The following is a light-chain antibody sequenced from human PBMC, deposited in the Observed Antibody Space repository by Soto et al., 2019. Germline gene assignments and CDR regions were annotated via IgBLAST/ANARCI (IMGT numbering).Light chain of an antibody. Sequence: LCLSPAEISTLCCMSSQSISIIFLAWYQQKPGQAPRLVFYGASGRSTGIPDRFSGSGSGTDFTLTISRLEPEDFAVYYCQQYASSPWTFGQGTKVDIK. CDR2: GAS. J-gene: IGKJ1*01. CDR3: QQYASSPWT. V-gene: IGKV3-20*01. CDR1: QSISIIF.